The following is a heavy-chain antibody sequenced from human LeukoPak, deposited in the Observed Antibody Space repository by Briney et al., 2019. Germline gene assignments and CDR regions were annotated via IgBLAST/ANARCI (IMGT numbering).Heavy chain of an antibody. D-gene: IGHD3-22*01. CDR2: IYRGGYT. V-gene: IGHV3-53*01. CDR1: GFTVSDNY. Sequence: GGSLRLSCAASGFTVSDNYMSWVRQAPGKGLEWVSVIYRGGYTYYSDSVKGRFTISRDNSKNTLYLQMNSLRAEDTAVYYCAKDSSGYYDDWGQGTLVTVSS. CDR3: AKDSSGYYDD. J-gene: IGHJ4*02.